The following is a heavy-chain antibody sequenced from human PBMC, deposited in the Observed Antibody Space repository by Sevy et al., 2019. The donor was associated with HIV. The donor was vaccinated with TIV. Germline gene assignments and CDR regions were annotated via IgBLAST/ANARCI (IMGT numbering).Heavy chain of an antibody. D-gene: IGHD6-19*01. J-gene: IGHJ4*02. CDR2: IRYSGST. Sequence: SETLSLTCTVSGASISSSGYYWGWIRQPPGKGLEWIASIRYSGSTFYNPSLKSRVTISADTSKNQFSLKLSSVTAADTSIYYCAGPKLRGGGGWHYLDYWGQGTVVTVSS. V-gene: IGHV4-39*01. CDR1: GASISSSGYY. CDR3: AGPKLRGGGGWHYLDY.